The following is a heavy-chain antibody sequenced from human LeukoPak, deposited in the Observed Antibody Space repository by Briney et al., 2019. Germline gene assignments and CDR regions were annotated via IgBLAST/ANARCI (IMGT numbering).Heavy chain of an antibody. CDR2: IWYDGSNK. V-gene: IGHV3-33*06. Sequence: PGGSLRLSCAASGFTFSDYWMNWVRQAPGKGLEWVALIWYDGSNKYYADSVKGRFTISRDNSKNTLYLQMNSLRAEDTAMYYCAKAPRSNYFDYWGQGTLVTVSS. CDR3: AKAPRSNYFDY. J-gene: IGHJ4*02. CDR1: GFTFSDYW.